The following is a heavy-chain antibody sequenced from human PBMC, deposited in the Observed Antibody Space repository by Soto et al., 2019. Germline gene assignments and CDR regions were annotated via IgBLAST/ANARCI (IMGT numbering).Heavy chain of an antibody. D-gene: IGHD1-26*01. CDR3: AKDLIGRVEYNWFVP. CDR1: GFTFSSYA. Sequence: GGSLRLSCAASGFTFSSYAMTWVRQAPGKGLEWVSAISGSGGSTYYADSVKGRFTISRDNAKNTLYLQTNSLRAEDTAVYYCAKDLIGRVEYNWFVPWGQGTLVTVS. CDR2: ISGSGGST. J-gene: IGHJ5*02. V-gene: IGHV3-23*01.